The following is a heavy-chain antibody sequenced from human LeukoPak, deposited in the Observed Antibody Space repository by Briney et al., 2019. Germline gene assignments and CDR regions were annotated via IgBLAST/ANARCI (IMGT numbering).Heavy chain of an antibody. CDR3: ARKRRWSPGAFDI. CDR1: GFTFSSYE. D-gene: IGHD3-3*01. J-gene: IGHJ3*02. Sequence: PEGSLRLSCADSGFTFSSYEMNWVRQAPGKGLEWVSYISSSGSTIYYADSVKGRFTISRDNAKNSLYLQMNSLRAEDTAVYYCARKRRWSPGAFDIWGQGTMVTVSS. V-gene: IGHV3-48*03. CDR2: ISSSGSTI.